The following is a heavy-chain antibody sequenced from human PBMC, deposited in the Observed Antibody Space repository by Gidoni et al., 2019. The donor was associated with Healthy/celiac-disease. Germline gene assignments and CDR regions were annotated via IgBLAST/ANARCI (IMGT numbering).Heavy chain of an antibody. CDR2: ISGSGGSK. Sequence: EVQLLESGGGLVQPGGPLRLSCAASGFTFSSYAMSWVRQAPGKGLEWVSAISGSGGSKYYADSVKGRLTISRDNSKNTLYQQMNSLRAEDTAVYYCAKNSGFRTFGGVIVYDVDYWGQGTLVTVSS. CDR1: GFTFSSYA. D-gene: IGHD3-16*02. CDR3: AKNSGFRTFGGVIVYDVDY. V-gene: IGHV3-23*01. J-gene: IGHJ4*02.